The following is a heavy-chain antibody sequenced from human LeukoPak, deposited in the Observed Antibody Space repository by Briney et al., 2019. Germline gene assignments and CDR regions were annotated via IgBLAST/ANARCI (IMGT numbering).Heavy chain of an antibody. CDR2: ISSSGSTI. J-gene: IGHJ4*02. CDR1: GFTFSDYY. V-gene: IGHV3-11*01. CDR3: ARETEWELDY. Sequence: GGSLRLSCAASGFTFSDYYMSGIRQAPGKGLGWVSYISSSGSTIYYADSVKGRFTISRDNAKNSLYLPMNSLRAEDTAVYYCARETEWELDYWGQGTLVTVSS. D-gene: IGHD1-26*01.